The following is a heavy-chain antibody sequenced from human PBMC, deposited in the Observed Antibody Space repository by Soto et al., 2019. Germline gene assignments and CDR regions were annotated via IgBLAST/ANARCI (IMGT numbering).Heavy chain of an antibody. J-gene: IGHJ3*02. Sequence: QVQLQEAGPGLVRPSQTLSLTCTVAGGSMSENDYYWSWLRQSPGQGLQWIGCIYDTWTTSYSPSLKSRVTMSADTSRNQFSLKLTSVTAADTALYFCAREIVRGGFDIWGQGTVVTVSS. CDR2: IYDTWTT. CDR3: AREIVRGGFDI. D-gene: IGHD3-10*02. CDR1: GGSMSENDYY. V-gene: IGHV4-30-4*01.